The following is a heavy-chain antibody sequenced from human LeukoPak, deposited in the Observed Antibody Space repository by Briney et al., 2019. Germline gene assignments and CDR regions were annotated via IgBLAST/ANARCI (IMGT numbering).Heavy chain of an antibody. CDR2: IDKKDNLYAT. CDR1: GSTFSGSA. V-gene: IGHV3-73*01. Sequence: GGSLRLSCAASGSTFSGSAVHWVRQSSGKGLEWVGHIDKKDNLYATAYAESVKGRFTISRDDSKDTAFLHMDSLKTEDTALYYCTRDRGTYNWFDPWGQGTLVTVSS. D-gene: IGHD2-15*01. CDR3: TRDRGTYNWFDP. J-gene: IGHJ5*02.